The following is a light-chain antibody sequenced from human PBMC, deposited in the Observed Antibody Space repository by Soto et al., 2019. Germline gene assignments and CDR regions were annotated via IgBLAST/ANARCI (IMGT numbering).Light chain of an antibody. J-gene: IGLJ2*01. V-gene: IGLV1-40*01. CDR1: SSNIGAGYD. Sequence: QPVLTQPPSVSGAPGQRVTISCTGSSSNIGAGYDVHWYQQLPGAAPKLLIYDNNNRPSGVPDRFSGSKSGTSASLAITGLQAEDEADYYCQSYDSRLSDVVFGGGTKLTVL. CDR3: QSYDSRLSDVV. CDR2: DNN.